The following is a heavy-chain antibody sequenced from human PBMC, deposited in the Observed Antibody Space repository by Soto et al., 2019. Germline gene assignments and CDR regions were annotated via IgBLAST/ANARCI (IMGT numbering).Heavy chain of an antibody. D-gene: IGHD3-10*01. V-gene: IGHV1-69*01. J-gene: IGHJ5*02. CDR1: GGTFSSYA. Sequence: QVPLVQSGAEVKKPGSSVTVSCKASGGTFSSYAIHWVRQAPGQGLEWMGGIIPMYGPAKYAQRLQGRVTITAEESTTTVYMELTSLTSQDTAVYYCARVTSMVRGVIDNWFDPWGHGTLVTVSS. CDR2: IIPMYGPA. CDR3: ARVTSMVRGVIDNWFDP.